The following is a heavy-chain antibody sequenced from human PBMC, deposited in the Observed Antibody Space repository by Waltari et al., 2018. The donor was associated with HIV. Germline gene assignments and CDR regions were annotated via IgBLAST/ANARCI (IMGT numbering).Heavy chain of an antibody. J-gene: IGHJ4*02. CDR3: AKPYSESYYGTRYYFDY. D-gene: IGHD1-26*01. CDR1: GFTFNNYV. Sequence: EVQLVESGGGLVQPGGSLRLSCAASGFTFNNYVMTWVRQAPGKGLQWVSTISVRGGSTYYADSVKGRFTISRDNSKNSLDLQMNSLRAEDTAVYYCAKPYSESYYGTRYYFDYWGQGTLATVSS. CDR2: ISVRGGST. V-gene: IGHV3-23*04.